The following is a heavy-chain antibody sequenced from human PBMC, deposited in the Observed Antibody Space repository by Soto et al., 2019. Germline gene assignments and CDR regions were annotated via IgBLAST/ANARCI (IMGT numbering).Heavy chain of an antibody. V-gene: IGHV1-69*02. J-gene: IGHJ1*01. D-gene: IGHD6-13*01. CDR1: GGTFSSYT. CDR3: ATSLHNSSSWYRFAEYFQN. CDR2: IIPILGIA. Sequence: VKVSCKASGGTFSSYTISWVRQAPGQGLEWMGRIIPILGIANYAQKFQGRVTITADKSTSTAYMELSSLRSEDTAVYYCATSLHNSSSWYRFAEYFQNWGQGTLVTVSS.